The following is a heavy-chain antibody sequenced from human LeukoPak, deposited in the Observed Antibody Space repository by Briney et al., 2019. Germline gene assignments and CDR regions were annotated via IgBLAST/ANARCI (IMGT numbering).Heavy chain of an antibody. CDR1: GVSISSYY. D-gene: IGHD3-22*01. CDR2: IYYSENT. CDR3: AGGNFYDSSGHPYHFHY. J-gene: IGHJ4*02. V-gene: IGHV4-59*01. Sequence: PSETLSLTCTVSGVSISSYYWSWIRQPPGKGLEWIGYIYYSENTNYNSSLKNRVTISEDTSKNQFSLNLTSVTAADTAVYYCAGGNFYDSSGHPYHFHYWGQGTLVTVPS.